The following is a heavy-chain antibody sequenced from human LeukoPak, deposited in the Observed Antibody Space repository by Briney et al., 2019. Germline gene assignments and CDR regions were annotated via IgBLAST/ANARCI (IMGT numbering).Heavy chain of an antibody. J-gene: IGHJ6*03. D-gene: IGHD3-9*01. CDR1: GYTFTGYY. V-gene: IGHV1-2*02. Sequence: ASVKVSCKASGYTFTGYYMHWVRQAPGQGLEWMGWINPNSGGTNYAQKFQGRVTMTRDTSISTAYMELSRLRSDDTAVYYCARARAVLRYFDWLRTSDYYYYYMDVWGKGTTVTVSS. CDR2: INPNSGGT. CDR3: ARARAVLRYFDWLRTSDYYYYYMDV.